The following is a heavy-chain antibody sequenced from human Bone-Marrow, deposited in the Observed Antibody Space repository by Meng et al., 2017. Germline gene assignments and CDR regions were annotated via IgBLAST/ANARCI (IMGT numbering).Heavy chain of an antibody. CDR2: IKSKTDGGTT. CDR3: ARPPRRGVIEELDAFDI. Sequence: GESLKISCAASGFTFSNAWMSWVRQAPGKGLEWVGRIKSKTDGGTTDYAAPVKGRFTISRDDSKNTLYLQMNSLKASDTAMYYCARPPRRGVIEELDAFDIWGQGTMVTVSS. V-gene: IGHV3-15*01. CDR1: GFTFSNAW. D-gene: IGHD2-21*01. J-gene: IGHJ3*02.